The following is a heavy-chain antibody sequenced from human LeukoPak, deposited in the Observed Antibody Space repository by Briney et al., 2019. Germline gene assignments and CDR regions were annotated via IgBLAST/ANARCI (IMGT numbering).Heavy chain of an antibody. CDR1: GGTFSSYA. V-gene: IGHV1-69*05. D-gene: IGHD5-12*01. J-gene: IGHJ4*02. Sequence: GASVKVSCKASGGTFSSYAISWVRQAPGQGLEWMGGIIPIFGTANYAQNFQGRVTITTDESTSTAYMELSSLRSEDMAVYYCARDHGYGGYAEITYYFDYWGQGTLVTVSS. CDR2: IIPIFGTA. CDR3: ARDHGYGGYAEITYYFDY.